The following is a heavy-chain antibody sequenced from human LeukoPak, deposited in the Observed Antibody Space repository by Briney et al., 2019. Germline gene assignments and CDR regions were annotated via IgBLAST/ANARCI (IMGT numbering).Heavy chain of an antibody. J-gene: IGHJ4*02. CDR1: GFTFAPYW. D-gene: IGHD3-3*01. CDR3: ARGIEEWLYLHY. Sequence: GGSLRLSCAASGFTFAPYWMTWVRQAPGKGLEYVATMNRDGSEKYYVDSVKGRFTISRDNSKNSLYLQMDSLRAEDTAVYYCARGIEEWLYLHYWGQGALVTVSS. V-gene: IGHV3-7*04. CDR2: MNRDGSEK.